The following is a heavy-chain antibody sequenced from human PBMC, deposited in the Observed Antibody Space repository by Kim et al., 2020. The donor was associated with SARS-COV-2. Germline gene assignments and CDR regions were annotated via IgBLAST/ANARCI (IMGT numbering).Heavy chain of an antibody. CDR3: ASGYSSSSRDY. CDR2: INHSGST. D-gene: IGHD6-6*01. CDR1: GGSFSGYY. J-gene: IGHJ4*02. V-gene: IGHV4-34*01. Sequence: SETLSLTCAVYGGSFSGYYWSWIRQPPGKGLEWIGEINHSGSTNYNPSLKSRVTISVDTSKNQFSLKLSSVTAADTAVYYCASGYSSSSRDYWGQGTLVTVSS.